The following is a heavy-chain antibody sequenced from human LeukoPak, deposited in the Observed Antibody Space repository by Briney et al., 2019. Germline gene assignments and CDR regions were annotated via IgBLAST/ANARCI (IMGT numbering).Heavy chain of an antibody. CDR2: ISYSGGT. Sequence: NPSETLSLTCTVSGGPISTYYWSWIRQPPGKRLDWIGYISYSGGTNYNPSLKSRVTISVDTSKNQFSLKLTSVTAADTALYYCARADDRSGYFGGRFDSWGQGTLVTVSS. J-gene: IGHJ5*01. D-gene: IGHD3-22*01. CDR3: ARADDRSGYFGGRFDS. V-gene: IGHV4-59*01. CDR1: GGPISTYY.